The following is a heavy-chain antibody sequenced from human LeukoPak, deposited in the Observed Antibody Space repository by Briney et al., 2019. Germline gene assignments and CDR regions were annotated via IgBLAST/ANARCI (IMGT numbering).Heavy chain of an antibody. Sequence: SVKVSCKASGYTFTGYYMHWVRQAPGQGLEWMGGIIPIFGTANYAQKFQGRVTITADESTSTAYMELSSLRSEDTAVYYCAVTYFYGSGSYKWGQGTLVTVSS. V-gene: IGHV1-69*13. CDR2: IIPIFGTA. D-gene: IGHD3-10*01. CDR1: GYTFTGYY. CDR3: AVTYFYGSGSYK. J-gene: IGHJ4*02.